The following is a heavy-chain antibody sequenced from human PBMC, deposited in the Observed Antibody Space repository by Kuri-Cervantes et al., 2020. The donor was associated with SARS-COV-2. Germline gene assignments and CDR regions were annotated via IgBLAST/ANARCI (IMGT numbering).Heavy chain of an antibody. CDR3: VKGLYSSSYYGRDH. CDR1: GFSFSSFA. V-gene: IGHV3-30*18. CDR2: SSYDGSNK. J-gene: IGHJ4*02. D-gene: IGHD3-10*02. Sequence: WGTLTLSCAASGFSFSSFAMHWGRQAPGKGLEWVAVSSYDGSNKYYADSVTSRFTISRDNSKDTLFLQMNSLRAEDTAVYHCVKGLYSSSYYGRDHWGLGTPVTVSS.